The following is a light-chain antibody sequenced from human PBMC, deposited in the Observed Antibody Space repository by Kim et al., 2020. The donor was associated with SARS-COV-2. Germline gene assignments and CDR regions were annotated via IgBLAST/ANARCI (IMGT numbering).Light chain of an antibody. V-gene: IGLV1-47*01. CDR1: SSNSGSNY. CDR2: RNN. CDR3: AAWDDSLSGV. J-gene: IGLJ3*02. Sequence: QSVLTQPPSASGTPGQRVTISCSGSSSNSGSNYVYWYQQLPGTAPKLLIYRNNQRPSGVPDRFSGSKSGTSASLAISGLRSEDEADYYCAAWDDSLSGVFGGGTQLTVL.